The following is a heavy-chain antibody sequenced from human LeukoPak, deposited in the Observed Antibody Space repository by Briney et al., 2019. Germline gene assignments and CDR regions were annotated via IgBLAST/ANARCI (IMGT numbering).Heavy chain of an antibody. CDR1: GFTFSSYA. J-gene: IGHJ4*02. CDR3: AREGGEWELLRTFDC. D-gene: IGHD1-26*01. V-gene: IGHV3-23*01. Sequence: GGSLRLSCAASGFTFSSYAMSWVRQAPGKGLEWVSAISGSGGSTYYADSVKGRFTISRDNAKNSLYLQMNSLRAEDTAVYYCAREGGEWELLRTFDCWGQGTLVTVSS. CDR2: ISGSGGST.